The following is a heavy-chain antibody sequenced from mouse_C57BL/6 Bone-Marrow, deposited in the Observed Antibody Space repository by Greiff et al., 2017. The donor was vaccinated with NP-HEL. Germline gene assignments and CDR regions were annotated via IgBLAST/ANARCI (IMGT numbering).Heavy chain of an antibody. V-gene: IGHV1-18*01. D-gene: IGHD2-1*01. CDR3: ARSLYGNYDAMDY. J-gene: IGHJ4*01. CDR2: INPNNGGT. CDR1: GYTFTDYN. Sequence: VQLKESGPELVKPGASVKIPCKASGYTFTDYNMDWVKQSHGKSLEWIGDINPNNGGTIYNQKFKGKATLTVDKSSSTAYMELRSLTSEDTAVYYCARSLYGNYDAMDYWGQGTSVTVSS.